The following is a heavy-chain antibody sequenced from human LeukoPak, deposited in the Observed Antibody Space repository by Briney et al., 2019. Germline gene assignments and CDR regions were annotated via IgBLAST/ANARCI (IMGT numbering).Heavy chain of an antibody. CDR1: GGSISSYY. D-gene: IGHD2-15*01. Sequence: PSETLSLTCTVSGGSISSYYWSWIRQPPGKGLEWIGYIYYSGSTNYNPSLKSRVTISVDTSKNQFSLKLSSVTAADTAVYYCARGLRYCSGGSCYSPKYFQHWGQGTLVTVSS. V-gene: IGHV4-59*01. CDR3: ARGLRYCSGGSCYSPKYFQH. J-gene: IGHJ1*01. CDR2: IYYSGST.